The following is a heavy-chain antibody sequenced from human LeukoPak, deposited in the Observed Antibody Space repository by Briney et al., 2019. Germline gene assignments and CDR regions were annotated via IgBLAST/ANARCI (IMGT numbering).Heavy chain of an antibody. J-gene: IGHJ3*01. D-gene: IGHD1-26*01. V-gene: IGHV1-18*04. CDR3: ARWTRYSGTYYDAFDF. CDR2: ISGDNGNT. CDR1: GYTFISYG. Sequence: EASVKVSCKASGYTFISYGITWVRQAPGQGLEWVGWISGDNGNTNYAQSLQDRVTMTTDTSTSTAYMELGSLRSDDTAVYYCARWTRYSGTYYDAFDFWGQGTLVTVSS.